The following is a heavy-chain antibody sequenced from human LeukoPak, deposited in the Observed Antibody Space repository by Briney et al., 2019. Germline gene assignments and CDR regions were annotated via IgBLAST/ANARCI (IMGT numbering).Heavy chain of an antibody. J-gene: IGHJ4*02. CDR3: ARAQNYYGSGSYSPLDY. CDR1: GGSISSSNW. V-gene: IGHV4-4*02. D-gene: IGHD3-10*01. Sequence: SGTLSLTCAVSGGSISSSNWWSWVRQPPGKGLEWIGEIYHSGSTNYNPSLKSRVTISVDKSKNQFSLKLSSVTAADTAVYYCARAQNYYGSGSYSPLDYWGQGTLVTVSS. CDR2: IYHSGST.